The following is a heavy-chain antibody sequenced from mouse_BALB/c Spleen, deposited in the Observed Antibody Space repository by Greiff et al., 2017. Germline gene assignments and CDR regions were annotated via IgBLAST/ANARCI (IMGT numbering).Heavy chain of an antibody. D-gene: IGHD2-10*02. CDR3: ARFLYGNYPNAMDY. J-gene: IGHJ4*01. V-gene: IGHV2-9*02. CDR2: IWAGGST. Sequence: QVQLQQSGPGLVAPSQSLSITCTVSGFSLTSYGVHWVRQPPGKGLEWLGVIWAGGSTNYNSALMSRLSISKDNSKSQVFLKMNSLQTDDTAMYYCARFLYGNYPNAMDYWGQGTSVTVSS. CDR1: GFSLTSYG.